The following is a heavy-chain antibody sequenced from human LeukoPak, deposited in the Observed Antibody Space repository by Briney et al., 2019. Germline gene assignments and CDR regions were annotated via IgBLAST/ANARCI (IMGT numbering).Heavy chain of an antibody. CDR1: GYTFTSYD. CDR3: ARDPPYCSGGSCYSWWFDP. Sequence: GASVKVSCMASGYTFTSYDINWVRQATGQGLEWMGWMNPNSGNTGYAQKFQGRVTMTRNTSISTAYMELSSLRSEDTAVYYCARDPPYCSGGSCYSWWFDPWGQGTLVTVSS. D-gene: IGHD2-15*01. V-gene: IGHV1-8*01. J-gene: IGHJ5*02. CDR2: MNPNSGNT.